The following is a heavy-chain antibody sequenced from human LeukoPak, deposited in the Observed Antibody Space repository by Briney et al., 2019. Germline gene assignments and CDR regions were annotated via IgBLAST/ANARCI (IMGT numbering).Heavy chain of an antibody. CDR2: IYYSGST. D-gene: IGHD2-15*01. CDR1: GGSISSSSYY. J-gene: IGHJ3*02. V-gene: IGHV4-39*01. CDR3: ARQTKILLDAFDI. Sequence: PSETLFLTCTVSGGSISSSSYYWGWIRQPPGKGLEWIGSIYYSGSTYYNPSLKSRVTISVDTSKNQFSLKLSSVTAADTAVYYCARQTKILLDAFDIWGQGTTVTVSS.